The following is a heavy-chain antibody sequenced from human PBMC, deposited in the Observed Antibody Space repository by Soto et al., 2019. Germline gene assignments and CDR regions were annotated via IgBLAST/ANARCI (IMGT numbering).Heavy chain of an antibody. Sequence: LRLSCTASGFTFGDYAMSWVRQAPGKGLEWVGFIRSKAYGGTTEYAASVKGRFTISRDDSKSIAYLQMNSLKTEDTAVFYCTRTAGYYDSSGYYSGYYYYGMDVWGRGTTVTVSS. V-gene: IGHV3-49*04. J-gene: IGHJ6*02. CDR3: TRTAGYYDSSGYYSGYYYYGMDV. D-gene: IGHD3-22*01. CDR2: IRSKAYGGTT. CDR1: GFTFGDYA.